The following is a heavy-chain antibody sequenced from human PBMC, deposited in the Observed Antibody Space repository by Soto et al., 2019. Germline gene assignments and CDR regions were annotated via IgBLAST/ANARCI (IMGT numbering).Heavy chain of an antibody. D-gene: IGHD1-26*01. CDR3: AEDIEVGVGAQGNWFVP. CDR1: GFTFDDYA. J-gene: IGHJ5*02. CDR2: ISWNSGSI. V-gene: IGHV3-9*01. Sequence: GGSLRLSCAASGFTFDDYAMHWVRQAPGKGLEWVSGISWNSGSIGYADSVKGRFTISRDNAKNSLYLQMNSLRAEDTALYYCAEDIEVGVGAQGNWFVPWGQGTLVTVSS.